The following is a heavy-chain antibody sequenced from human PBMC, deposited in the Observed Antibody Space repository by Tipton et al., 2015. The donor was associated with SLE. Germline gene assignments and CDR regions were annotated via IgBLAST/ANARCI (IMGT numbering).Heavy chain of an antibody. V-gene: IGHV4-31*03. CDR2: IRYGGST. J-gene: IGHJ3*02. CDR3: ARDVEDLRSSPPAHGFDI. CDR1: GGSISTGAYY. Sequence: TLSLTCTVSGGSISTGAYYWNWIRQHPGKGLEWIGNIRYGGSTDYNPSLKSRVTMSIDGYNNHFSLRLNSVTAADTAVYYCARDVEDLRSSPPAHGFDIWGQGTMVTVSS. D-gene: IGHD4-17*01.